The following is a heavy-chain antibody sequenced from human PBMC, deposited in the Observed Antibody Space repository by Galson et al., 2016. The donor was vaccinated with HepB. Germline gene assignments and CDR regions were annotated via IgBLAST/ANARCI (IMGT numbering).Heavy chain of an antibody. V-gene: IGHV1-18*04. CDR2: ISAYNGHT. D-gene: IGHD1-1*01. J-gene: IGHJ4*02. CDR3: ARGWNDDVTYFHY. CDR1: GYPFTTYG. Sequence: SVKVSCKASGYPFTTYGISWVRQAPGQGLEWMGWISAYNGHTAYAPKFQGRVTMTTDTPTTTAYMELRSLRSDDTALYFCARGWNDDVTYFHYWGQGTLVTVSS.